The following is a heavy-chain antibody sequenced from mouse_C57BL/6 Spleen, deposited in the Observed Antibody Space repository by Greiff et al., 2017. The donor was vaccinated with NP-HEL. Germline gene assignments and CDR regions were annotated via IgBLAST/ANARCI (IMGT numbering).Heavy chain of an antibody. J-gene: IGHJ2*01. CDR3: ARHVDGYGDY. CDR1: GFTFSSYG. D-gene: IGHD2-2*01. CDR2: ISSGGSST. V-gene: IGHV5-6*01. Sequence: EVHLVESGGDLVKPGGSLKLSCAASGFTFSSYGMSWVRQTPDKRLEWVATISSGGSSTYYPDSVKGRFTISRDNAKNTLYLQMSSLKSEDTAMYYCARHVDGYGDYWGQGTTLTVSS.